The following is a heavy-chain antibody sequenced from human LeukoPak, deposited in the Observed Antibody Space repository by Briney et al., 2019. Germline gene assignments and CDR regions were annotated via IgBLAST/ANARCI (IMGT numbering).Heavy chain of an antibody. Sequence: KPSETLSLTCTVSGGSISSYYWSWIRQPPGKGLEWIGYIYYSGSTNYNPSLKSRVTISVDTSKNQLSLKLSSVTAADTAVYYCARHLGVRPFDYWGQGTLVTVSS. CDR1: GGSISSYY. D-gene: IGHD3-10*01. J-gene: IGHJ4*02. CDR2: IYYSGST. CDR3: ARHLGVRPFDY. V-gene: IGHV4-59*08.